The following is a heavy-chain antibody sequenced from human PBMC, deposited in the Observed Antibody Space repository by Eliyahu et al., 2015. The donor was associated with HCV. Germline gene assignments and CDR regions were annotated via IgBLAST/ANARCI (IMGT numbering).Heavy chain of an antibody. CDR2: IIPIFGTA. CDR3: ARDLGDIVVVPAAMRGTGWFDP. CDR1: GGTFSSYA. J-gene: IGHJ5*02. D-gene: IGHD2-2*01. V-gene: IGHV1-69*01. Sequence: EVKKPGSSVKVSCKASGGTFSSYAISWVRQAPGQGLEWMGGIIPIFGTANYAQKFQGRVTITADESTSTAYMELSSLRSEDTAVYYCARDLGDIVVVPAAMRGTGWFDPWGQGTLVTVSS.